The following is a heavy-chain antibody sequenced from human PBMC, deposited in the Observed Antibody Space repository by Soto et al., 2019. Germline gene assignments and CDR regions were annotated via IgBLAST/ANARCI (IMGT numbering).Heavy chain of an antibody. Sequence: ASVKVSCKASGGTFSSYAISWVRQAPGQGLEWMGGIIPIFGTANYAQKFQGRVPITADKSTSTAYMELSSLRSEDTAVYYCASTARISYYYYGMDVWGQGTTVTV. D-gene: IGHD2-15*01. CDR2: IIPIFGTA. V-gene: IGHV1-69*06. CDR3: ASTARISYYYYGMDV. CDR1: GGTFSSYA. J-gene: IGHJ6*02.